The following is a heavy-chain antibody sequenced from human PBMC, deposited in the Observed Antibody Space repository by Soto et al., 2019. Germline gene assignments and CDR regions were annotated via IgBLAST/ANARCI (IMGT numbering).Heavy chain of an antibody. CDR2: LYSGGKI. CDR3: AAEVDTTMSYYFYGLDV. Sequence: EVHLVESGGGLIQPGGSLRLSCAASGFSVSRNYMSWVRQAPGKGLEWVSVLYSGGKIFYADSVKGRFTISRDNSKNTLYPQMNSLRGEETAVYYRAAEVDTTMSYYFYGLDVWGQGTTVTVSS. D-gene: IGHD5-18*01. CDR1: GFSVSRNY. J-gene: IGHJ6*02. V-gene: IGHV3-53*01.